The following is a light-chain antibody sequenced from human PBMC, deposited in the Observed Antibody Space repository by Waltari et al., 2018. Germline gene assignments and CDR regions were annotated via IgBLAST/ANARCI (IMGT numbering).Light chain of an antibody. CDR3: CSYAGGRTWV. J-gene: IGLJ3*02. V-gene: IGLV2-23*01. CDR1: SSDVGTYNL. Sequence: QSALTQPASVSGSPGQSITTSCTGTSSDVGTYNLVSWYQQHPGKAPKLLIYEGSKRPSGVSVRFAGSRAGNTASLTISGLQADDEGYYYCCSYAGGRTWVFGGGTKMTVL. CDR2: EGS.